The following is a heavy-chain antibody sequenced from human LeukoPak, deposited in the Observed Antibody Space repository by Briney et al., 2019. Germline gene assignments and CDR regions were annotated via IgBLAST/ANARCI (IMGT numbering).Heavy chain of an antibody. D-gene: IGHD3-10*01. CDR2: IYYSGST. V-gene: IGHV4-31*03. CDR1: GGSVISGYYY. Sequence: SETLSLTCTVSGGSVISGYYYWSWIRQHPGKGLEWIGYIYYSGSTYYNPSLKSRVTISVDTSKNQFSLKLSSVTAADTAVYYCARILWFGELFSNWFDPWGQGTLVTVSS. CDR3: ARILWFGELFSNWFDP. J-gene: IGHJ5*02.